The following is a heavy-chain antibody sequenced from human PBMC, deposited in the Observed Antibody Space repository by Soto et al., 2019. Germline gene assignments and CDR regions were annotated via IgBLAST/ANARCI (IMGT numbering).Heavy chain of an antibody. CDR3: ARDADSSGLHY. CDR1: GFTVSGMF. CDR2: IYPAGPT. V-gene: IGHV3-53*02. J-gene: IGHJ4*02. D-gene: IGHD6-19*01. Sequence: EVSLVETGGGLIHPGGSLRLSCAASGFTVSGMFMNWVRQAPGKGLEWVSVIYPAGPTYYADSVEGRFTISRDNSKNTLFLQLNNLRAEDTAVYYCARDADSSGLHYWGQGILVTVSS.